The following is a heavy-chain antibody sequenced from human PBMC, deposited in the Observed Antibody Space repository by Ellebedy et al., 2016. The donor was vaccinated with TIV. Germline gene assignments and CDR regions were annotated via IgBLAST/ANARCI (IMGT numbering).Heavy chain of an antibody. CDR1: GGSFTGYS. Sequence: MPSETLSLPCAVYGGSFTGYSWSWIRQSPGKGLEWIGEINHRGSTNYNPSLKSRVTISVDTSTNQFYLKLSSVTAADTAVYYCARGRRFFYYYGMDVWGQGTTVTVSS. V-gene: IGHV4-34*01. J-gene: IGHJ6*02. CDR2: INHRGST. D-gene: IGHD3-3*01. CDR3: ARGRRFFYYYGMDV.